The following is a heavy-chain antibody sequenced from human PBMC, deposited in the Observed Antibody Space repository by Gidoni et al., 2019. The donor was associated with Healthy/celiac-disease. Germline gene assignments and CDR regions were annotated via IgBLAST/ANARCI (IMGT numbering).Heavy chain of an antibody. J-gene: IGHJ4*02. CDR3: AKALDSSSLALLDY. D-gene: IGHD6-6*01. CDR1: GFTFADYA. Sequence: EVQLVESGGGLVQPGRSLGVSCAASGFTFADYAMHWVRQAPGKGLEWVSGISWNSGSICYADSVKGRFTISRDNAKNSLYLQMNSLRAEDTALYYCAKALDSSSLALLDYWGQGTLVTVSS. V-gene: IGHV3-9*01. CDR2: ISWNSGSI.